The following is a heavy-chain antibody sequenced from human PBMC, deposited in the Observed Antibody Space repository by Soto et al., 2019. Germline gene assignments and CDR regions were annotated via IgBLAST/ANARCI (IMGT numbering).Heavy chain of an antibody. CDR3: GRTSGEDGYNFFDY. CDR2: IWYDGSNK. D-gene: IGHD5-12*01. J-gene: IGHJ4*02. CDR1: GFTFSSYG. Sequence: QVQLVESGGGVVQPGRSLRLSCAASGFTFSSYGMHWVRQAPGKGLEWVAVIWYDGSNKYYADSVKGRFTISRDNSKNTLYLQMSSLRAEDTAVYYCGRTSGEDGYNFFDYWGQGTLVTVSS. V-gene: IGHV3-33*03.